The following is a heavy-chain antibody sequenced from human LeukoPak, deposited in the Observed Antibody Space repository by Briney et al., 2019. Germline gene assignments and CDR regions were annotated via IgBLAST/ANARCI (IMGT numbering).Heavy chain of an antibody. J-gene: IGHJ4*02. D-gene: IGHD2-2*01. CDR3: ARAYCSSTSCYLHLGY. V-gene: IGHV3-21*01. Sequence: TGGSLRLSCAASGFTFSSYSMNWVRQAPGKGLEWVPSISSSSSYIYYADSVKGRFTISRDNAKNSLYLQMNSLRAEDTAVYYCARAYCSSTSCYLHLGYWGQGTLVTVSS. CDR1: GFTFSSYS. CDR2: ISSSSSYI.